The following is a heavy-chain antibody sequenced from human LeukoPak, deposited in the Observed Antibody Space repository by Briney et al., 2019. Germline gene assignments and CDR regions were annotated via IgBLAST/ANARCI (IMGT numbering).Heavy chain of an antibody. D-gene: IGHD4-17*01. V-gene: IGHV1-69*05. Sequence: SVKVSCKASGGTFSSYAISWVRQAPGQGLEWMGGIIPISGTANYAQKFQGRVTITTDESTSTAYMELSSLRSEDTAVYYCASSHGDYVNFDYWGQGTLVTVSS. CDR1: GGTFSSYA. CDR3: ASSHGDYVNFDY. J-gene: IGHJ4*02. CDR2: IIPISGTA.